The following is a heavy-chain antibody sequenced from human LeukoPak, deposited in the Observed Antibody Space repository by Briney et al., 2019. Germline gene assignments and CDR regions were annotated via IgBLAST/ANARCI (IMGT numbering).Heavy chain of an antibody. CDR1: GFTVSSNY. D-gene: IGHD3-22*01. CDR2: IYSDGST. Sequence: GGSLRLSCAASGFTVSSNYMTWVRQAPGEGLERLSVIYSDGSTYYADSVKGRLTILRDNSKNTLYLQMNSLRAEDTAVYYCARLPIVVITSGGYWGQGTLVTVSS. CDR3: ARLPIVVITSGGY. J-gene: IGHJ4*02. V-gene: IGHV3-53*01.